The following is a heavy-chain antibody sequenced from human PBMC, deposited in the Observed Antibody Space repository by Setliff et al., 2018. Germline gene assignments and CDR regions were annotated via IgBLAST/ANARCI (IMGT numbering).Heavy chain of an antibody. J-gene: IGHJ5*02. CDR3: AKDGATARQWLGYNWFDP. Sequence: PGGSLRLSCTASGFTFSTYGMHWVRQAPGKGLEWVALIWYDGSNKLYADSVKGRFTISRDNSENTLYLQMNSLRVDDTGVYYCAKDGATARQWLGYNWFDPWGQGTLVTVSS. CDR1: GFTFSTYG. V-gene: IGHV3-33*06. CDR2: IWYDGSNK. D-gene: IGHD6-19*01.